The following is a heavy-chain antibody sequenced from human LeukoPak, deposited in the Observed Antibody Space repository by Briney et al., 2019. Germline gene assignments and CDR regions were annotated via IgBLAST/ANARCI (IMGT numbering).Heavy chain of an antibody. CDR2: IYWDGDE. V-gene: IGHV2-5*02. Sequence: SGPTLVKPTQTLTLSCTFSEFSLNAIGVGVGWIRQPPGKALEWLAFIYWDGDERYSPSLNSRLAITKDTSKNQVLLTMTNMDPVDTATYYCAHRLDRWSDNGSSDYFDYWGQGILVTVSS. CDR3: AHRLDRWSDNGSSDYFDY. D-gene: IGHD1-26*01. J-gene: IGHJ4*02. CDR1: EFSLNAIGVG.